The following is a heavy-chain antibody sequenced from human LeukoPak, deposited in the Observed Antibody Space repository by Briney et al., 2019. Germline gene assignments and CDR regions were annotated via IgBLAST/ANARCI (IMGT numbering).Heavy chain of an antibody. D-gene: IGHD6-19*01. V-gene: IGHV3-11*01. J-gene: IGHJ4*02. CDR3: ARDRKSAWYPLVDY. CDR1: RFTFSDYY. Sequence: PGGSLRLSCAVSRFTFSDYYMSWIRQAPGKGLEWISYISSSGSTKYYADSVKGRFTISRDNAKNSLYLQMNSLRAEDTAVYYCARDRKSAWYPLVDYWGQGTLVTVSS. CDR2: ISSSGSTK.